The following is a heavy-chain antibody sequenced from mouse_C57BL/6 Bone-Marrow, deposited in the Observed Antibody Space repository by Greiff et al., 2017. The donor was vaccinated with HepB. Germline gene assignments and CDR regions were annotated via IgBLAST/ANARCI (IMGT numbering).Heavy chain of an antibody. Sequence: QVQLQQPGAELVMPGASVKLSCKASGYTFTSYWMHWVKQRPGQGLEWIGEIDPSDSDTNYNQKFKGKSTLTVDKSSSTAYMQLSSLTSEDSAVYYCARNDGYYVAYGGRGTLVTVSA. D-gene: IGHD2-3*01. CDR1: GYTFTSYW. J-gene: IGHJ3*01. CDR3: ARNDGYYVAY. CDR2: IDPSDSDT. V-gene: IGHV1-69*01.